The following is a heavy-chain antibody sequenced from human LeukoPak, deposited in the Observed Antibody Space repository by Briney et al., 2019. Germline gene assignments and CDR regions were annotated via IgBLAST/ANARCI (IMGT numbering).Heavy chain of an antibody. J-gene: IGHJ4*02. Sequence: PSETLSLTCAVSGYSISSGYYWGWIRQPPGKGLEWIGTIFHSGNTYYNPSLKSRVTISVDTSKNQFSLKLSSVTAADTAVYYCATGWILGATLTYWGQGILVTVSS. D-gene: IGHD1-26*01. CDR1: GYSISSGYY. V-gene: IGHV4-38-2*01. CDR3: ATGWILGATLTY. CDR2: IFHSGNT.